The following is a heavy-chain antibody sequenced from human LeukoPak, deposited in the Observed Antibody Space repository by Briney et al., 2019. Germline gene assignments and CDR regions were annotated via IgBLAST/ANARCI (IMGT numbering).Heavy chain of an antibody. D-gene: IGHD3-10*01. CDR1: GFTFSSYG. CDR3: AKDPVGGSYYPYYMDV. CDR2: ISGSGGST. V-gene: IGHV3-23*01. Sequence: SGGTLRLSCAASGFTFSSYGMSWVRQAPGKGLEWVSAISGSGGSTYYADSVKGRFTISRDNSKNTLYLQMNSLRAEDTAVYYCAKDPVGGSYYPYYMDVWGKGTTVTISS. J-gene: IGHJ6*03.